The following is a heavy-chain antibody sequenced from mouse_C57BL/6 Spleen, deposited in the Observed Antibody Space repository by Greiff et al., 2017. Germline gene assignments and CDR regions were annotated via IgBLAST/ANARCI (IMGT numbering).Heavy chain of an antibody. J-gene: IGHJ3*01. V-gene: IGHV1-69*01. CDR3: ARYGTPFAY. D-gene: IGHD1-1*01. CDR1: GYTFTSYW. CDR2: IDPSDSYT. Sequence: QVQLQQPGAELVMPGASVKLSCKASGYTFTSYWMHWVKQRPGQGLEWIGEIDPSDSYTNYNQKFKGKSTLTVDKSSSTAYMQLSSLTSEDSAVYYCARYGTPFAYWGQGTLVTVSA.